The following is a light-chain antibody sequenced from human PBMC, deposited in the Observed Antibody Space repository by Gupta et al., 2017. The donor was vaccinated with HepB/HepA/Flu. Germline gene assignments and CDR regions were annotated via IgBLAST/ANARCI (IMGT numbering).Light chain of an antibody. CDR1: QSISTY. Sequence: DIQMTQSPSSLSASVGDRVTITCRASQSISTYLNWYQQKPGKVPNLLISGASSLQSGVPSRFSGSGSGTDFTLTISSLQPEDFATYYCQQSYSTPTFGQGTKLEIK. V-gene: IGKV1-39*01. J-gene: IGKJ2*01. CDR2: GAS. CDR3: QQSYSTPT.